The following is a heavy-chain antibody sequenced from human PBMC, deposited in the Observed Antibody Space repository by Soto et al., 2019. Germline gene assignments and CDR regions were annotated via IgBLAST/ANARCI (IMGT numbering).Heavy chain of an antibody. D-gene: IGHD3-22*01. CDR1: GFSFSNYG. J-gene: IGHJ4*02. CDR3: AKDLEWLLRHFEN. Sequence: EVQLLESGGALIQPGGSLRLSCVASGFSFSNYGMSWVRQAPGKGLEWVSGISGNGGSAYYEDSVKGRFTISRDNSKNTVYLQMNSLRAEDTAVYYCAKDLEWLLRHFENWGQGTLVTVSS. V-gene: IGHV3-23*01. CDR2: ISGNGGSA.